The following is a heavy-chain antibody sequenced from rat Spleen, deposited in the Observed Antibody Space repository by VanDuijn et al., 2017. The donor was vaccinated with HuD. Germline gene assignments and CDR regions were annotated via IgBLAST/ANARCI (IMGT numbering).Heavy chain of an antibody. Sequence: EVQLVESGGDLVQPGGSLKLSCAASGFTFNNYDMAWVRQAPTKGLECVASISPSGGRPWYRGSVKSRLTFPRDNADNTLYLKINILRSEDTSTYYCVRQETSGYSNCFTYWGQGTLVTVSS. CDR3: VRQETSGYSNCFTY. CDR2: ISPSGGRP. D-gene: IGHD4-3*01. J-gene: IGHJ3*01. V-gene: IGHV5S13*01. CDR1: GFTFNNYD.